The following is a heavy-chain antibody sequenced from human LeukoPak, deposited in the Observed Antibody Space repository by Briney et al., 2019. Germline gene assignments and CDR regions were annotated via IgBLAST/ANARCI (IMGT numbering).Heavy chain of an antibody. CDR2: ISGSGGST. CDR3: APLSLFDYGGNGPPVSYYFDY. J-gene: IGHJ4*02. CDR1: GFTFSSYA. V-gene: IGHV3-23*01. D-gene: IGHD4-23*01. Sequence: GGSLRLSCAASGFTFSSYAMSWVRQAPGKGLEWVSAISGSGGSTYYADSVKGRFTISRDNSKNTLYLQMNSLRAEDTAVYYCAPLSLFDYGGNGPPVSYYFDYWGQGTLVTVSS.